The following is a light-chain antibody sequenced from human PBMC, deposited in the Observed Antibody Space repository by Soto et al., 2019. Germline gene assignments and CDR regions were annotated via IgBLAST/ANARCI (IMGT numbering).Light chain of an antibody. CDR2: RTD. V-gene: IGLV1-47*01. CDR3: AAYTGNWNGPV. J-gene: IGLJ2*01. CDR1: SSTFANNY. Sequence: QSALIQPPSVSGTPGQRVSISCSGDSSTFANNYVHWYQQVPGAAPKLLMYRTDQRPSGVPERFSGSKSGTSASLTISGLRPEDEAQYYCAAYTGNWNGPVFGGGTKLTVL.